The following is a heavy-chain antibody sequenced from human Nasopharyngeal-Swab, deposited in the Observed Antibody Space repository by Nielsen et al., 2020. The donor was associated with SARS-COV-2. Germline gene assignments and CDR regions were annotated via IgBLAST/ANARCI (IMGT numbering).Heavy chain of an antibody. CDR1: GYSFTSYW. Sequence: GESLKISCQGSGYSFTSYWIGWGRQMPGKGLEWMGIIYPGDSDTRYSPSLQGQVTISADKSISTAYLQWSSLKASDTAMYYCARLPANHYYYYMDVWGKGTTVTVSS. CDR2: IYPGDSDT. CDR3: ARLPANHYYYYMDV. D-gene: IGHD4/OR15-4a*01. V-gene: IGHV5-51*01. J-gene: IGHJ6*03.